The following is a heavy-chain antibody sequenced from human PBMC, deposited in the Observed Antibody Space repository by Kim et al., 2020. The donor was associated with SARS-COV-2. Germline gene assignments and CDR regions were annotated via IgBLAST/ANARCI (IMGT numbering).Heavy chain of an antibody. CDR3: ASINYGDSP. J-gene: IGHJ4*02. D-gene: IGHD4-17*01. CDR2: ISSSGSTI. Sequence: GGSLRLSCAASGFTFSSYEMNWVRQAPGKGLEWVSYISSSGSTIYYADSVKGRFTISRDNAKNSLYLQMNSLRAEDTAVYYCASINYGDSPWGQGTLVTVSS. V-gene: IGHV3-48*03. CDR1: GFTFSSYE.